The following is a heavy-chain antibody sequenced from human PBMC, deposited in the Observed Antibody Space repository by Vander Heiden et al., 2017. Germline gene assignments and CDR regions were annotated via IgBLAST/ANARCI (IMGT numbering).Heavy chain of an antibody. J-gene: IGHJ4*02. V-gene: IGHV3-64D*06. Sequence: EVQLVESGGGLVQPGGSLRLSCSASGFTFSTYAMHWVRQAPGKGLEYVSGVSSNGGTTYYADSVKGRFTISRDNSKNTLYLQMSSLRVEDTALYYCVTRPPHGPWWPPVAFDYWGQGTLVTVSS. CDR1: GFTFSTYA. D-gene: IGHD2-15*01. CDR2: VSSNGGTT. CDR3: VTRPPHGPWWPPVAFDY.